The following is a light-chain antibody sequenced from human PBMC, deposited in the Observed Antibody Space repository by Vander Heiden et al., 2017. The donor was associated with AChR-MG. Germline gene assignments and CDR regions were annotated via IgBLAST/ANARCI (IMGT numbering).Light chain of an antibody. Sequence: DTQMTQSPSTLSASVGDRVTITCRAGQSIRNRLAWYQQKPGNAPKLLIYEASTLKSGVPSRFSGSGSGTEFTLTISSLQPDDFANYFCQQDYSFWTFGQGTKVEIK. CDR3: QQDYSFWT. CDR2: EAS. CDR1: QSIRNR. J-gene: IGKJ1*01. V-gene: IGKV1-5*03.